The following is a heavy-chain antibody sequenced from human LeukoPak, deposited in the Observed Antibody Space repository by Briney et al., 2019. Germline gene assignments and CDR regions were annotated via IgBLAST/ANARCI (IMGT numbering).Heavy chain of an antibody. CDR3: ARDQGAVAGIDP. D-gene: IGHD6-19*01. Sequence: SGTLSLTCAVSGGSISSYYWSWIRQPPGKGLEWIGYISYTGSTNYNPSLKSRVTMSVDTSKNQFSLKLTSVTAADTAVYYCARDQGAVAGIDPWGQGTLVTVSS. V-gene: IGHV4-59*12. CDR1: GGSISSYY. J-gene: IGHJ5*02. CDR2: ISYTGST.